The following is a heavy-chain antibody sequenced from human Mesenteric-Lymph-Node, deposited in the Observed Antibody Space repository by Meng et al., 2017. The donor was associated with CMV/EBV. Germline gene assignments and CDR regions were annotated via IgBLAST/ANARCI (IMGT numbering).Heavy chain of an antibody. CDR1: GFNVRDKY. CDR2: IYRGDNT. CDR3: TGDSVSNPNLDY. J-gene: IGHJ4*02. V-gene: IGHV3-66*01. Sequence: EGHLGGSEGGLVQPGGYLRLSCAASGFNVRDKYMSWVRQAPGKGLEWVCIIYRGDNTYYIDSVKDRFTVSRDNSKNTMYLQMNSLRVEDTAVYYCTGDSVSNPNLDYWGQGTLVTVSS. D-gene: IGHD3-10*01.